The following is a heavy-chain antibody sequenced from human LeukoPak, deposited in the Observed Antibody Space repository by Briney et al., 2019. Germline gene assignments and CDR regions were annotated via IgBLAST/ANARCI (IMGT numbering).Heavy chain of an antibody. D-gene: IGHD2-2*01. V-gene: IGHV3-7*01. CDR1: GFTFSSYW. CDR2: IKQDGSEK. Sequence: PGGSLRLSCAASGFTFSSYWMSWVRQAPGKGLEWVANIKQDGSEKYYVDSVKGRFTISRDNAKNSLYLQMNSLRAEDTAVYYCARDRRFSSTSRTYYYYMDVWGKGTTVTVSS. CDR3: ARDRRFSSTSRTYYYYMDV. J-gene: IGHJ6*03.